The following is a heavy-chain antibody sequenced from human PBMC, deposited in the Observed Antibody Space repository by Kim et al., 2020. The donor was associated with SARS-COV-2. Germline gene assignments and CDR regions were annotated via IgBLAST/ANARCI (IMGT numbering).Heavy chain of an antibody. J-gene: IGHJ6*02. V-gene: IGHV3-9*01. Sequence: VKGRFTISRDNAKNSLYLQMNSLRTEDTAFYYCAKDNYDSSGYYQDYYGLDVWGQGTTVTVSS. CDR3: AKDNYDSSGYYQDYYGLDV. D-gene: IGHD3-22*01.